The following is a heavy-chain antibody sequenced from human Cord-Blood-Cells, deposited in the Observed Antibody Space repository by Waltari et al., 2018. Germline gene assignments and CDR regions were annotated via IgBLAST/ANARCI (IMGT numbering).Heavy chain of an antibody. CDR3: ARPSLTVTGDY. V-gene: IGHV4-38-2*02. D-gene: IGHD4-4*01. CDR2: IYHSGST. J-gene: IGHJ4*02. CDR1: GYSISSGYY. Sequence: QVQLQESGPGLVKPSETLSLTCTVSGYSISSGYYWGWIRQPPGKGLEWIGSIYHSGSTSYNPSLKSRVTISVDSSKTQFSLKLSSVTAADTAVYYCARPSLTVTGDYWGQGTLVTVSS.